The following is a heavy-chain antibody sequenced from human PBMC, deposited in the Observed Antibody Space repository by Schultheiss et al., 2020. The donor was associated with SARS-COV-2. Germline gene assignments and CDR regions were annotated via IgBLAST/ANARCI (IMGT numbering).Heavy chain of an antibody. CDR2: INHSGST. J-gene: IGHJ4*02. V-gene: IGHV4-34*01. D-gene: IGHD3-22*01. CDR1: GGSFSGYY. CDR3: ARGWRRGGLGYYYDSSGPMYYFDY. Sequence: SETLSLTCAVYGGSFSGYYWSWIRQPPGKGLEWIGEINHSGSTNYNPSLKSRVTISVDTSKNQFSLKLSSVTAADTAVYYCARGWRRGGLGYYYDSSGPMYYFDYWGQGTLVTVSS.